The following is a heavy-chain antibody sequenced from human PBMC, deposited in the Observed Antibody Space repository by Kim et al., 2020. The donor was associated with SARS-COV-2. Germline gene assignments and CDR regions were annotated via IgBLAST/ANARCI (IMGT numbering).Heavy chain of an antibody. D-gene: IGHD2-21*01. CDR2: IGWDDDK. CDR1: GFALNTTGMC. Sequence: SGPALVKPTQTLTLTCTFSGFALNTTGMCVTWIRQPPGKALEWLALIGWDDDKYYSTSLKTRLTISKDTSKNQVVLKMTNMDAVDTARYYCARMVKPLDAFDIWGPGTVVTVSS. CDR3: ARMVKPLDAFDI. J-gene: IGHJ3*02. V-gene: IGHV2-70*13.